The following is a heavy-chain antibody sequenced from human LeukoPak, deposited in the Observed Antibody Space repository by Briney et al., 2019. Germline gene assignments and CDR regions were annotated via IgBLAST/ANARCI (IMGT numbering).Heavy chain of an antibody. CDR3: VRDEPGRSWYN. CDR1: GFTFNVHG. Sequence: GGSLRLTCVASGFTFNVHGMSWVRQAPGEGPEWVSSVGGGTDIHYADSVKGRFTASRDDSKNTLFLQMSSLRVEDTAVYFWVRDEPGRSWYNWGQGSLVTVSS. D-gene: IGHD6-13*01. J-gene: IGHJ4*02. V-gene: IGHV3-23*01. CDR2: VGGGTDI.